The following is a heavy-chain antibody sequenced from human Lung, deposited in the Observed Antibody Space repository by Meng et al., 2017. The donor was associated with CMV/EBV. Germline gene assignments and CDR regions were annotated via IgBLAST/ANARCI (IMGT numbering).Heavy chain of an antibody. Sequence: GESXKISCAASGFTFSSYGMHWVRQAPGKGLEWVAFIRYDGSNKYYADSVKGRFTISRDNSKNTLYLQMNSLRAEDTAVYYCAKDYSFDYWGQGTLVTVS. D-gene: IGHD1-26*01. CDR2: IRYDGSNK. CDR3: AKDYSFDY. J-gene: IGHJ4*02. CDR1: GFTFSSYG. V-gene: IGHV3-30*02.